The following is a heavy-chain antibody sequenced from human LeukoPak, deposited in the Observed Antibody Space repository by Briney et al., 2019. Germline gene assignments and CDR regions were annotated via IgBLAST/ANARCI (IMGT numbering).Heavy chain of an antibody. CDR2: INHSGST. D-gene: IGHD6-6*01. V-gene: IGHV4-34*01. J-gene: IGHJ2*01. Sequence: SETLSLTCAVYGGSFSGYYWSWIRQPPGKGLEWIGEINHSGSTNYNPSLKSRVTISVDTSKNQFSLKLSSVTAADTAVYYCAAYSRSSPWYFDLWGRGTLVTASS. CDR1: GGSFSGYY. CDR3: AAYSRSSPWYFDL.